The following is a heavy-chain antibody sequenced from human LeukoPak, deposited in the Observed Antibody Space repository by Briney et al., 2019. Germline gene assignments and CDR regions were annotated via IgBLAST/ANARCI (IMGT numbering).Heavy chain of an antibody. CDR3: ARGSGDYGGEYFQH. V-gene: IGHV4-34*01. CDR2: INHSGST. Sequence: PSETLSLTCAVYGGSFSGYYWSWIRQPPGKGLEWIGEINHSGSTNYNPSLKSRVTISVDTSKNQFSLRLTSVTAADTAVYYCARGSGDYGGEYFQHWGQGTLVTVFS. D-gene: IGHD4-17*01. J-gene: IGHJ1*01. CDR1: GGSFSGYY.